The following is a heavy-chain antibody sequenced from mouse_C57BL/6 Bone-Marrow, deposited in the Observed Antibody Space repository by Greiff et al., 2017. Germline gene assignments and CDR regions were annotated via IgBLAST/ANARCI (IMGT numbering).Heavy chain of an antibody. Sequence: VQVVESGPELVKPGASVKISCKASGYAFSSSWMNWVKQRPGKGLEWIGRIYPGDGDTNYNGKFKGKATLTADKSSSKAYMQLSSLTSEDSAVYFCANDGYDVRVWFAYWGQGTLVTVSA. V-gene: IGHV1-82*01. CDR1: GYAFSSSW. D-gene: IGHD2-2*01. J-gene: IGHJ3*01. CDR2: IYPGDGDT. CDR3: ANDGYDVRVWFAY.